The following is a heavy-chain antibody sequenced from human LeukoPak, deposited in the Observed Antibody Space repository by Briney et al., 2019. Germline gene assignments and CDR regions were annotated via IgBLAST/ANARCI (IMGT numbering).Heavy chain of an antibody. V-gene: IGHV1-46*01. CDR1: GYFFSNHY. CDR2: IRHSSGRA. CDR3: AREPPESYYFDY. J-gene: IGHJ4*02. D-gene: IGHD2/OR15-2a*01. Sequence: VASVKDSCKPSGYFFSNHYIHCVRHALGQGPEWRGIIRHSSGRADYTQKFQGRVTMTRDMSTTTVYMELTNLGSDDTAVYFCAREPPESYYFDYWGQGTMVTVSS.